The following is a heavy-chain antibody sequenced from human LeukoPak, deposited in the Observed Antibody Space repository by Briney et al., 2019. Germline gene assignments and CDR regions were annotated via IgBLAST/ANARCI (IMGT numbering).Heavy chain of an antibody. CDR1: GGTFSSYA. V-gene: IGHV1-69*13. Sequence: ASVKASCKASGGTFSSYAISWVRQAPGQGLEWMGGIIPIFGTANYAQKFQGRVTITADESTSTAYMELSSLRSEDTAVYYCARYSEVGLSAAATFDYWGQGTLVTVSS. D-gene: IGHD6-13*01. CDR3: ARYSEVGLSAAATFDY. CDR2: IIPIFGTA. J-gene: IGHJ4*02.